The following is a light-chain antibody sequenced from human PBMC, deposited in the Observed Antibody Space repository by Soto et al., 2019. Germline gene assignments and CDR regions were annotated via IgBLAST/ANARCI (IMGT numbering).Light chain of an antibody. J-gene: IGKJ5*01. CDR3: QQRSNWPPIT. V-gene: IGKV3-11*01. Sequence: IVLTQSPATLAWSPGERATLSCRASQSVSSYLAWYQQKPGQAPRLLIYDASNRATGIPARFSGSGSGTDFTLTISSLEPEDFAVYYCQQRSNWPPITFGQGTRLEIK. CDR2: DAS. CDR1: QSVSSY.